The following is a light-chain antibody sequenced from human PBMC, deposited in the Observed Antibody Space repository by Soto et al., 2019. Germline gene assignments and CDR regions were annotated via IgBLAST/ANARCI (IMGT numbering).Light chain of an antibody. CDR2: DAS. Sequence: DIQMTQSPSTLSASVGDRVTITCRASQSISKWVAWYQQKPGKAPRLLIYDASTMESGVPPTFSASRSGTDFTLTIISLQPDDLATYYFQQYNYAPTTFGGGAQVQIK. V-gene: IGKV1-5*01. CDR1: QSISKW. J-gene: IGKJ4*01. CDR3: QQYNYAPTT.